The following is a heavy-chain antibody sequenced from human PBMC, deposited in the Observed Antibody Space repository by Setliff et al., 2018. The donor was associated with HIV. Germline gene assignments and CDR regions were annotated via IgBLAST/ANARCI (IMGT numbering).Heavy chain of an antibody. D-gene: IGHD1-7*01. V-gene: IGHV1-69*06. CDR3: ARGDNWNYIGRPSLYMDV. CDR2: IIPIFGPP. J-gene: IGHJ6*04. Sequence: SVKVSCKASGVTFSSYAINWVRQAPGQGLEWMGRIIPIFGPPNYAQKFKGGVTITADKSTSTAYMELISQRSDDTAVYYCARGDNWNYIGRPSLYMDVWGKGTTVTVSS. CDR1: GVTFSSYA.